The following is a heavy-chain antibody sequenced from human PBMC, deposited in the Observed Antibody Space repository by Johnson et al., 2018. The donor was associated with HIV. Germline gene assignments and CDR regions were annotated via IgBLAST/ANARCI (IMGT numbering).Heavy chain of an antibody. CDR3: ARVPSFLGRGLDAFDI. V-gene: IGHV3-66*01. CDR2: IYSGGST. J-gene: IGHJ3*02. CDR1: GFTVSSNY. Sequence: VQLVESGGGLVQPGGSLRLSCAASGFTVSSNYMSWVRQAPGKGLEWVSIIYSGGSTYYADSVQGRFPISSDNSKNSLSLQLNSLRAEDTALYYCARVPSFLGRGLDAFDIWGQGTMVTVSS. D-gene: IGHD2/OR15-2a*01.